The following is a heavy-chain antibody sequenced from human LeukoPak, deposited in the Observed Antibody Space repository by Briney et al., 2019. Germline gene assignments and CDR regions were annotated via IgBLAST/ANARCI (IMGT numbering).Heavy chain of an antibody. V-gene: IGHV4-38-2*01. CDR1: GYSISSGYY. CDR2: IYHSGST. D-gene: IGHD6-13*01. Sequence: SETLSLTCAVSGYSISSGYYWGWIRQPPGKGLEGIGSIYHSGSTYYNPSRNSRVTISVDTSKNQFSLKLSSVTAADTAVYYCAGIAADNSVDPWGQGTLVTVSS. J-gene: IGHJ5*02. CDR3: AGIAADNSVDP.